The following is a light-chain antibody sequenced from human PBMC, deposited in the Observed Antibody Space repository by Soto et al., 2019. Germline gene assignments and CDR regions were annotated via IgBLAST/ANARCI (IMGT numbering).Light chain of an antibody. J-gene: IGKJ4*01. Sequence: DIQMTQSPSSLSASVGDTVTITCRASQSISSYLNWYQQNPGKAPKLLIYTASTLHSGVPSRFRGSGSGTEGTLTIDTLQPEESAAYDGQQSYTRSPLTFGGGTKVEFK. CDR3: QQSYTRSPLT. CDR1: QSISSY. V-gene: IGKV1-39*01. CDR2: TAS.